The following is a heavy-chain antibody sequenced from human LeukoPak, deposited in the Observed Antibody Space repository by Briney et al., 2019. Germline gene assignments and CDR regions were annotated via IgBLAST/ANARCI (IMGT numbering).Heavy chain of an antibody. CDR3: ARHRHLSIARNWFDP. J-gene: IGHJ5*02. V-gene: IGHV4-59*08. CDR1: GGSISSYY. CDR2: IYYSGST. Sequence: SEPLSLTCTVSGGSISSYYWSWIRQPQGKGLEWIGYIYYSGSTNYNPSLKSRVTISVDTSKNQFSLKLSSMTAADTAVYYCARHRHLSIARNWFDPWGQGTLVTVSS. D-gene: IGHD6-6*01.